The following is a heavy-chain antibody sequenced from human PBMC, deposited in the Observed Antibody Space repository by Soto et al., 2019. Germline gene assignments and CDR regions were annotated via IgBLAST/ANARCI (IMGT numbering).Heavy chain of an antibody. J-gene: IGHJ3*02. CDR1: GFTFSSYA. Sequence: VGSLRLSCAASGFTFSSYAMHWVRQAPGKGLEWVAVISYDGSNKYYADSVKGRFTISRDNSKNTLYLQMNSLRAEDTAVYYCARGGGGNDAFDIWGQGTMVTVSS. V-gene: IGHV3-30-3*01. CDR2: ISYDGSNK. D-gene: IGHD1-1*01. CDR3: ARGGGGNDAFDI.